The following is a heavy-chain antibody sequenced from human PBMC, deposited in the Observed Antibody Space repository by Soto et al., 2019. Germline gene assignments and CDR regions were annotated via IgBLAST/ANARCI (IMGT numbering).Heavy chain of an antibody. CDR2: IYHSGST. D-gene: IGHD3-22*01. Sequence: QVQLQESGPGLVKPSGTLSLTCAVSGGSISSNNWWSWVRQPPGKGLEWIGEIYHSGSTNYNPSLQSRVTRSVDQSKNPLSLKLSSVTAADTAVYYCARSSRYYDDSSEANFDYWGQGTLVTVSS. J-gene: IGHJ4*02. V-gene: IGHV4-4*02. CDR1: GGSISSNNW. CDR3: ARSSRYYDDSSEANFDY.